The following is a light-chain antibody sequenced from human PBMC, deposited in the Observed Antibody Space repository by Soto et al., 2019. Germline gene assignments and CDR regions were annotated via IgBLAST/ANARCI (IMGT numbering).Light chain of an antibody. CDR3: SSYTSSSTLV. J-gene: IGLJ2*01. V-gene: IGLV2-14*01. CDR2: DVS. Sequence: QSALTQPASVSGSPXQSXTXXCTGTXSDVGGYHYVSWYQQHPGKAPKLMIYDVSNRPSGVSNRFSGSKSGNTASLTISGLQAEDEADYYCSSYTSSSTLVFGGGTKLTVL. CDR1: XSDVGGYHY.